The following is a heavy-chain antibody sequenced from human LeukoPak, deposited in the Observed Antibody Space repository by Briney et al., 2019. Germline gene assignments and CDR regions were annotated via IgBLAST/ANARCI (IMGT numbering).Heavy chain of an antibody. Sequence: NPSETLSLTCTVSGGSISSSSYYWGWIRQPPGKGLEWIGSIYYSGSTYYSPSLKSRVTISVDTSKNQFSLKLSSVTAADTAVYYCARETRVTPSPNFDYWGQGTLVTVSS. CDR2: IYYSGST. J-gene: IGHJ4*02. CDR3: ARETRVTPSPNFDY. V-gene: IGHV4-39*07. CDR1: GGSISSSSYY.